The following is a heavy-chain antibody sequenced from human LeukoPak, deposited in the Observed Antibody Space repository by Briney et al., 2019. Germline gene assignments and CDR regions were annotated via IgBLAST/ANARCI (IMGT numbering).Heavy chain of an antibody. Sequence: SETLSLTCTVSGGSISSYYWSWIRQPPGKGLEWIGYIYYSGSTNYNPSLKSRVTISVDTSKNQSSLKLSSVTAADTAVYYCARDGKGYSNDAFDIWGQGTMVTVSS. V-gene: IGHV4-59*12. CDR1: GGSISSYY. J-gene: IGHJ3*02. CDR3: ARDGKGYSNDAFDI. D-gene: IGHD4-11*01. CDR2: IYYSGST.